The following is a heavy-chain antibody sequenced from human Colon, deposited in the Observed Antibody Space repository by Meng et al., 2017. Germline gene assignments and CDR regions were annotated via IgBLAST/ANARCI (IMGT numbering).Heavy chain of an antibody. CDR2: INAGNGNT. J-gene: IGHJ4*02. V-gene: IGHV1-3*01. CDR3: ARIKEEHFDWLSGGNYFDY. CDR1: VYTFPSYA. Sequence: ASVNVSCKASVYTFPSYAMHWVRQAPGQRLEWMGWINAGNGNTKYSQKFQGRVTITRDTSASTAYMELSSLRSGDTAVYYRARIKEEHFDWLSGGNYFDYWGQGTLVTVSS. D-gene: IGHD3-9*01.